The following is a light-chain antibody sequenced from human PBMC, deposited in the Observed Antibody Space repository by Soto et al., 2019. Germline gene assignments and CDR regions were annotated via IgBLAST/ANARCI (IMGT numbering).Light chain of an antibody. Sequence: QSVLTQPPSASGTPGQTIAISCSGGSSNIGSHTVNWYQPLPGTAPRLLIYSNTQRPSGVPDRFSGSKSGTSASLAIIGLQSEYEGDYYCAAWDDSLNGVVFGGGTKLTVL. J-gene: IGLJ2*01. CDR1: SSNIGSHT. CDR3: AAWDDSLNGVV. V-gene: IGLV1-44*01. CDR2: SNT.